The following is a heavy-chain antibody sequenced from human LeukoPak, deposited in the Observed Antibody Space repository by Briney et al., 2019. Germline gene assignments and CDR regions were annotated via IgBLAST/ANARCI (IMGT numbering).Heavy chain of an antibody. CDR1: GYTFTGYY. Sequence: ASVKVSCKASGYTFTGYYMHWVLQAPGQGLEWMGWINPNSGGTNYAQKFQGRVTMTRDTSISTAYMELSRLRSDDTAVYYCARAPYGSGSSFDYWGQGTLVTVSS. D-gene: IGHD3-10*01. CDR2: INPNSGGT. J-gene: IGHJ4*02. CDR3: ARAPYGSGSSFDY. V-gene: IGHV1-2*02.